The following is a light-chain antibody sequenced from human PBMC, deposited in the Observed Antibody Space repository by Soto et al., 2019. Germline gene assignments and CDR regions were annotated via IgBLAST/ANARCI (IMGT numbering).Light chain of an antibody. Sequence: QSALTQPPSASGSPGQSVTISCTGTSSDVGGYNYVSWYQQHPGKAPKLMIYEVSKRPSGVPDRFSGSKSGTSASLAISGLRSEDEAVYYCASWDDRLGAVIFGGGTQLTVL. J-gene: IGLJ2*01. V-gene: IGLV2-8*01. CDR3: ASWDDRLGAVI. CDR1: SSDVGGYNY. CDR2: EVS.